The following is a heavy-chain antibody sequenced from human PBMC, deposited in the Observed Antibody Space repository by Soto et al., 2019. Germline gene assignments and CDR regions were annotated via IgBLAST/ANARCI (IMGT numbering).Heavy chain of an antibody. V-gene: IGHV1-2*02. D-gene: IGHD2-15*01. J-gene: IGHJ4*01. Sequence: ASVKVSCKASGYTFTGYYRHWERQAPGQGLEWMGWINPNSGGTNYAQKFQGRVTMTRDTSISTAYMELSRLRSDDTAVYYCAILHIVVVVAATDFDYWGHGTLVTVSS. CDR2: INPNSGGT. CDR3: AILHIVVVVAATDFDY. CDR1: GYTFTGYY.